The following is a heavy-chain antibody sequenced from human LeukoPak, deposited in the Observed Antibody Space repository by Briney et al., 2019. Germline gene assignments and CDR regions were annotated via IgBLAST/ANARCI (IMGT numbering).Heavy chain of an antibody. D-gene: IGHD5-24*01. CDR1: GFTFSSYE. CDR3: ARDGRDGYV. Sequence: GGSLRLSCAASGFTFSSYEMKWVRQAAGKGLEGVSYISSSGSTISYADSVKGRFTISRDNAKTSLYLQMNSLRAEDTAVYYCARDGRDGYVWGQGTLVTVSS. J-gene: IGHJ4*02. CDR2: ISSSGSTI. V-gene: IGHV3-48*03.